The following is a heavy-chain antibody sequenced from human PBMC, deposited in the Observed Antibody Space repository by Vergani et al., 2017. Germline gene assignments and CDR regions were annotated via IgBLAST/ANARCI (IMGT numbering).Heavy chain of an antibody. CDR3: AREGWELQRGIDY. Sequence: QVQLVESGGGVVQPGRSLRLSCAASGFTFSSYGMHWVRQAPGKGLEWVAVIWYDGSNKYYADSVKGRFTISRDNSKNTLYLQMNSLRAEDTAVYYCAREGWELQRGIDYWGQGTLVTVSS. CDR1: GFTFSSYG. CDR2: IWYDGSNK. J-gene: IGHJ4*02. D-gene: IGHD1-26*01. V-gene: IGHV3-33*01.